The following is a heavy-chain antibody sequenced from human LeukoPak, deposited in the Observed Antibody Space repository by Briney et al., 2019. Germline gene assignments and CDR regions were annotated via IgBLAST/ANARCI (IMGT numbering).Heavy chain of an antibody. CDR1: GFSFNDYA. CDR2: ITWNSNGI. CDR3: VKDKRETGTRTIDS. D-gene: IGHD1-26*01. V-gene: IGHV3-9*01. J-gene: IGHJ4*02. Sequence: PGRSLRLSCAASGFSFNDYAMHWVRQAPGKGLEWVSGITWNSNGIAYADSVKGRFTISRDNAKNSLYVQIDRLRPKDTAFYYCVKDKRETGTRTIDSWGERTLVTVSS.